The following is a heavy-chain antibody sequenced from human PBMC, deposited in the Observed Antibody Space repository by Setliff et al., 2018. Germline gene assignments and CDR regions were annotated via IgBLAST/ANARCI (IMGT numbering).Heavy chain of an antibody. J-gene: IGHJ4*02. CDR1: GYTFTSYG. Sequence: ASVKVSCKPSGYTFTSYGISWVRQAPGQGLEWMGWISPYNGDTEYAQKFQGRVTLTTDTSTSTAHMELGSLRSDDTAVYYCARWALLWFGVQYYFDYWGQGTLVTVSS. CDR3: ARWALLWFGVQYYFDY. V-gene: IGHV1-18*01. CDR2: ISPYNGDT. D-gene: IGHD3-10*01.